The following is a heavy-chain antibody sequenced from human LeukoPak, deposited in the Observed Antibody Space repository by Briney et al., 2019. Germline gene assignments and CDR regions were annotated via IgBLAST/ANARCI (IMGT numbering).Heavy chain of an antibody. Sequence: PGGSLRLSCAVSGFTFNTYWMGWVRQTAGRGLEWVAYIKPDGSVTQYVDSVEGRFTISRDNAQNSLFLQMNSLRAEDTALYYCARFGVAYGIDVWGQGTTVTVSS. CDR3: ARFGVAYGIDV. J-gene: IGHJ6*02. V-gene: IGHV3-7*01. CDR1: GFTFNTYW. CDR2: IKPDGSVT. D-gene: IGHD3-10*01.